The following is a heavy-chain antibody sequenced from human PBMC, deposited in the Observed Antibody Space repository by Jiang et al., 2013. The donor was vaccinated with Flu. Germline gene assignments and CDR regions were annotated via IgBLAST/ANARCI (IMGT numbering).Heavy chain of an antibody. J-gene: IGHJ4*02. V-gene: IGHV3-33*01. CDR1: GFTFSSYG. Sequence: QLVESGGGVVQPGTSLRLSCVASGFTFSSYGMHWVRQAAGKGLEWVVFIRFDGSNYGYGDSVRGRFTISRDNSKNTMYLQMNSLRAEDTGVYYCTRENLRHFDQWGQGTLVTVSS. CDR3: TRENLRHFDQ. CDR2: IRFDGSNY.